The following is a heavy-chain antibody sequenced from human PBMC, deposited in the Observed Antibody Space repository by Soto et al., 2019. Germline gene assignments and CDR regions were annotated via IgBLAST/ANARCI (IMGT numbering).Heavy chain of an antibody. CDR1: GLTFSSHA. Sequence: GGSLRLSCAASGLTFSSHAMSWVRQAPGKGLDWVSTISRGGSTYYADSVKGRFTISRDNSKNTLYLQMNSLRAEDTAVYYCAKDTKYCSGGSCYSGDYYYYYMDVWGKGTTVTVSS. D-gene: IGHD2-15*01. CDR2: ISRGGST. V-gene: IGHV3-23*01. CDR3: AKDTKYCSGGSCYSGDYYYYYMDV. J-gene: IGHJ6*03.